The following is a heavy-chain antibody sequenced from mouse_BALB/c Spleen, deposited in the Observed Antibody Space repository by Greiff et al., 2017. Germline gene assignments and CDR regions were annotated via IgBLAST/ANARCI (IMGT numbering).Heavy chain of an antibody. CDR2: INPSNGGT. CDR3: TRKDRYEGAMDY. J-gene: IGHJ4*01. Sequence: QVQLQQPGAELVKPGASVKLSCKASGYTFTSYYMYWVKQRPGQGLEWIGGINPSNGGTNFNEKFKSKATLTVDKSSSTAYMQLSSLTSEDSAVYYCTRKDRYEGAMDYWGQGTSVTVSS. V-gene: IGHV1S81*02. CDR1: GYTFTSYY. D-gene: IGHD2-14*01.